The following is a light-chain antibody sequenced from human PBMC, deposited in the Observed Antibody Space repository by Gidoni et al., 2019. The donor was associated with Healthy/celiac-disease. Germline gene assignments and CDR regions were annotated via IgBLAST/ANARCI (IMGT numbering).Light chain of an antibody. CDR1: QSVSSSY. V-gene: IGKV3-20*01. CDR3: QQYGSSPLI. Sequence: EIVLTQSPGTLSLSPGERATLSCRASQSVSSSYLAWYQQKPGQAPRLLIYGASSRATGIPDRLSGSGSGTDFTLTISRLEPEDFAVYYCQQYGSSPLIFGGGTKVEIK. CDR2: GAS. J-gene: IGKJ4*01.